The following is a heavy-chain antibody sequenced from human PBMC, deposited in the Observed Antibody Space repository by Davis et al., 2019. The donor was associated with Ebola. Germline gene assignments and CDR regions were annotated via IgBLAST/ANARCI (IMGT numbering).Heavy chain of an antibody. Sequence: GESLKISCAASGFTFSSYSMNWVRQAPGKGLEWVSSISSSSSYIYYADSVKGRFTISRDNAKNSLYLQMNSLRAEDTAVYYCAAQPYYYGSGPEVWGKGTTVTVSS. CDR2: ISSSSSYI. D-gene: IGHD3-10*01. J-gene: IGHJ6*04. CDR1: GFTFSSYS. CDR3: AAQPYYYGSGPEV. V-gene: IGHV3-21*01.